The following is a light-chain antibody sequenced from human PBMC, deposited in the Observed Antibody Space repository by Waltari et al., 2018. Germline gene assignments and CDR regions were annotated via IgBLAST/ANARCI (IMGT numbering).Light chain of an antibody. CDR1: QGISNY. Sequence: DIQMTQSPSSLSASVGDRVTITCRASQGISNYLAWYQQKPGKVPKLLIYAASTLQSGVPSRCSGSGSGTDFTLTISSLQPEDVATYYCQKYNSAPPDTFGQGTKLEI. J-gene: IGKJ2*01. CDR3: QKYNSAPPDT. V-gene: IGKV1-27*01. CDR2: AAS.